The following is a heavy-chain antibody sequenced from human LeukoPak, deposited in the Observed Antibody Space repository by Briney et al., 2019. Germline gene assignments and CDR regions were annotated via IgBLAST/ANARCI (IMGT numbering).Heavy chain of an antibody. CDR2: LNHSGST. Sequence: PSETLSLTCAVYGGSFSGYYWSWLRPPPGKGREWIGELNHSGSTNYNPSLKNRVTRAVSTSKSQFSQKLSSVAAADWALYYCARHLPGIAVAGYKWCDPGGEGTLVTVSS. CDR1: GGSFSGYY. D-gene: IGHD6-19*01. CDR3: ARHLPGIAVAGYKWCDP. V-gene: IGHV4-34*01. J-gene: IGHJ5*02.